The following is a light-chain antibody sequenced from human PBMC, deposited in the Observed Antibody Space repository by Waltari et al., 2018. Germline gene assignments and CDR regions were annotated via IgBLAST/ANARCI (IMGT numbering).Light chain of an antibody. V-gene: IGKV1-12*01. CDR1: QDILNW. Sequence: DIQMTQSPSSVSASVGDRVTITCRASQDILNWLAWYQQKPGKAPNLLIYATSSLQTGVPSRFSGSGSWTEFTLTISSLQPEDFATYYCQQANSFPITFGPGTKVDIK. J-gene: IGKJ3*01. CDR2: ATS. CDR3: QQANSFPIT.